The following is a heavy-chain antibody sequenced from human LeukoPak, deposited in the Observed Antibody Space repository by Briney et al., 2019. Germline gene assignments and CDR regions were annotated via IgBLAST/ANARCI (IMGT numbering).Heavy chain of an antibody. V-gene: IGHV1-2*02. CDR1: GYTFTGYY. D-gene: IGHD2-2*01. J-gene: IGHJ6*03. CDR2: INPNSGST. CDR3: ARSPYQGYYYYYMDV. Sequence: HRASVKVSCKASGYTFTGYYMHWVRQAPGQGLEWMGWINPNSGSTNYAQKFQGRVTMTRNTSISTAYMELSSLRSEDTAVYYCARSPYQGYYYYYMDVWGKGTTVTVSS.